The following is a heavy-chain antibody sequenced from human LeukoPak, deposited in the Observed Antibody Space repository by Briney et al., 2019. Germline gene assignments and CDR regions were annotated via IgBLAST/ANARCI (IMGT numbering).Heavy chain of an antibody. CDR1: GFSFSTYE. Sequence: GGSLRLSCAASGFSFSTYEMNWVRQAPGKGLEWVAVISYDGSNKYYADSVKGRFTISRDNSKNTLYLQMNSLRAEDTAVYYCARDYCSSTSCYPALNAFDIWGQGTMVTVSS. CDR2: ISYDGSNK. CDR3: ARDYCSSTSCYPALNAFDI. V-gene: IGHV3-30*04. J-gene: IGHJ3*02. D-gene: IGHD2-2*01.